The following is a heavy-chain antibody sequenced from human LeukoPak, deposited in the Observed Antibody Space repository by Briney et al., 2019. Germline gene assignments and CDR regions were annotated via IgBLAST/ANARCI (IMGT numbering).Heavy chain of an antibody. V-gene: IGHV4-39*01. D-gene: IGHD4-17*01. Sequence: SETLSLTCTVSGASITSSSHYWGWIRQPPGKGLEWIGSLFYSGSTSYNPSLKSRVTISVDTSKNQFSLKLSSVTAADTAVYYCARQSGGASVTTIFDYRGQGTLVTVSS. CDR1: GASITSSSHY. J-gene: IGHJ4*02. CDR2: LFYSGST. CDR3: ARQSGGASVTTIFDY.